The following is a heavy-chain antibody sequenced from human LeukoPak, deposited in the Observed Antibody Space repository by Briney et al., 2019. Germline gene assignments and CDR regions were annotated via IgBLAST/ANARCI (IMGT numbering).Heavy chain of an antibody. CDR1: GFTFSSYA. D-gene: IGHD3-10*01. CDR3: ANSGNYYGSGCYYTFDY. CDR2: ISGSGGST. J-gene: IGHJ4*02. V-gene: IGHV3-23*01. Sequence: GGSLRLSCAASGFTFSSYAMSWVRQAPGKGLEWVSAISGSGGSTYYADSVKGRFTISRDNSKNTLYLQMNSLRAEDTAVYYCANSGNYYGSGCYYTFDYWGQGTLVTVSS.